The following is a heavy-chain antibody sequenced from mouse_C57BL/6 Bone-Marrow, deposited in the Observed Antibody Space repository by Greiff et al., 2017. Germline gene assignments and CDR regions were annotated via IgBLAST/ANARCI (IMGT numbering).Heavy chain of an antibody. CDR3: ARPHCYGGSYFDY. CDR2: IYPRGGNT. V-gene: IGHV1-81*01. D-gene: IGHD1-1*01. J-gene: IGHJ2*01. Sequence: QVQLMQSGAELARPGASVKLSCTASGYTFTSYGISWVKQTTGQGLEWIGEIYPRGGNTYYTEKFKGKSTLPADKSYSTAYMELRRLTSEDSAVYFCARPHCYGGSYFDYWGQGTTLTVSS. CDR1: GYTFTSYG.